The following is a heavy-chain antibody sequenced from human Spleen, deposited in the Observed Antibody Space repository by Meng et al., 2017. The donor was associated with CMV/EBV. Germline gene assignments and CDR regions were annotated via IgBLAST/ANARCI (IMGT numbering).Heavy chain of an antibody. CDR1: GGTFSSYA. Sequence: SVKVSCKASGGTFSSYAISWVRQAPGQGLEWMGGIIPIFGTANYAQKFQGRVTITTDESTSTAYMELSSLRSEDTAVYYCARDWNVDIVVSFDLWGQGTLVTVSS. V-gene: IGHV1-69*05. CDR2: IIPIFGTA. CDR3: ARDWNVDIVVSFDL. J-gene: IGHJ4*02. D-gene: IGHD5-12*01.